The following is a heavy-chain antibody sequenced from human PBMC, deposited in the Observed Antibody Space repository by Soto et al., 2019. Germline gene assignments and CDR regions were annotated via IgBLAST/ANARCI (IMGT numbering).Heavy chain of an antibody. Sequence: SVKVSCKASGGTFSSYAISWVRQAPGQGLEWMGGIIPIFGTANYAQKFQGRVTITADESTSTAYMELSSLRSEDTAVYYCASKRGYSYGPILYWGQGTLVTVSS. CDR3: ASKRGYSYGPILY. CDR1: GGTFSSYA. D-gene: IGHD5-18*01. J-gene: IGHJ4*02. CDR2: IIPIFGTA. V-gene: IGHV1-69*13.